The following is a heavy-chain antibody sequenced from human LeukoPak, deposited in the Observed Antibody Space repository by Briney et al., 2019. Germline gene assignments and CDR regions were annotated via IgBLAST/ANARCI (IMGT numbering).Heavy chain of an antibody. CDR2: ISSSGTNI. J-gene: IGHJ4*02. CDR1: GFTFSDYY. CDR3: AREDERGQWLVGDDFDY. V-gene: IGHV3-11*04. D-gene: IGHD6-19*01. Sequence: GGTLRLSCAASGFTFSDYYMSWIRQAPGKGLEWVSYISSSGTNIYYADSVKGRFTISRDNAKNSLYLQMNSLRAEDTAVYYCAREDERGQWLVGDDFDYWGQGNLVIVSS.